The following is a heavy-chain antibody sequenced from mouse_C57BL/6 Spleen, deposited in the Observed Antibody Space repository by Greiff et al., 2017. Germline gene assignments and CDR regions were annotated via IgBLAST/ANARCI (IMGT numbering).Heavy chain of an antibody. Sequence: EVHLVESGGGLVKPGGSLKLSCAASGFTFSRYTMSWVRQTPEKRLEWVATISGGGGNTYYPDSVKGRFTISRDNAKNTLYLQLSSLRSEDTALYYCARSYYDYDDYCDYWGQGTTLTVSS. V-gene: IGHV5-9*01. CDR2: ISGGGGNT. CDR3: ARSYYDYDDYCDY. J-gene: IGHJ2*01. D-gene: IGHD2-4*01. CDR1: GFTFSRYT.